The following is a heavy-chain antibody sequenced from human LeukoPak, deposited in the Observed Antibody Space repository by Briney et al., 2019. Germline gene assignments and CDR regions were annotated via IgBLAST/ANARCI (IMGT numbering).Heavy chain of an antibody. CDR3: ARVNYYYDSSGYYPYYFDY. J-gene: IGHJ4*02. D-gene: IGHD3-22*01. CDR1: GGSISSYY. V-gene: IGHV4-59*01. Sequence: SETLSLTCTVSGGSISSYYWSWIRQPPGKGLEWIGYIYYSGSTNYNPSLKSRVTISVDTSKNQFSLKLSSVTAADTAVYYCARVNYYYDSSGYYPYYFDYWGQGTLVTVSS. CDR2: IYYSGST.